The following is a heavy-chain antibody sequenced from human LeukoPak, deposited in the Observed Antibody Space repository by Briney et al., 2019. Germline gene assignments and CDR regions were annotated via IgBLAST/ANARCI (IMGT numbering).Heavy chain of an antibody. V-gene: IGHV3-7*03. CDR1: GLPFNAYW. CDR2: IRQDGDTK. CDR3: ARSLPYGTTWYGRSDF. Sequence: GGPLRLSCAASGLPFNAYWMTGFRQAPGKGLEGVANIRQDGDTKYYVDSVKGRFTISRDNAMNSLYLQMNSLRAEDTAIYYCARSLPYGTTWYGRSDFWGQGALVTVSS. D-gene: IGHD6-13*01. J-gene: IGHJ4*02.